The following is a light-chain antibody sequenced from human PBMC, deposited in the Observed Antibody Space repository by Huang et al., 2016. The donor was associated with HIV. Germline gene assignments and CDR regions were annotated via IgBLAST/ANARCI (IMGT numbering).Light chain of an antibody. Sequence: DIQMTQSPSSLSASVGERVIITCQASQDISKSLNWFQQKPGKAPKLLIYDASNLETGGPSRFSGSGSGTDVTFTISSLQPEDIATYYCQQYENLPYTFGQGTKLEIK. J-gene: IGKJ2*01. V-gene: IGKV1-33*01. CDR3: QQYENLPYT. CDR1: QDISKS. CDR2: DAS.